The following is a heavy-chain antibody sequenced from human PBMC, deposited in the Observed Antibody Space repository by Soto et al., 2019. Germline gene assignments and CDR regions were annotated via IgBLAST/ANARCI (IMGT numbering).Heavy chain of an antibody. D-gene: IGHD2-8*02. Sequence: SETLSLTCTVSGDSISSGDYYWSWIRQPPGKGLEWIGHIYNSGSPYYNPSLKSRVTISVDTSKNQFSLKLSSVTAADTAVYYCARDKITGLFDYWGQGTLVTVSS. CDR2: IYNSGSP. CDR1: GDSISSGDYY. V-gene: IGHV4-30-4*01. J-gene: IGHJ4*02. CDR3: ARDKITGLFDY.